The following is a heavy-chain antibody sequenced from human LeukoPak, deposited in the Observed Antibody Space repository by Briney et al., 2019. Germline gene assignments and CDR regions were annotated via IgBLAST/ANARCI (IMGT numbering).Heavy chain of an antibody. Sequence: GGSLRLSCAASGFTFSSYWMSWVRQGPGRGLEWVANIKQDGSEKYYLDSVKGRFTISRDNAKNSLYLQMNSLRVEDTAVYYCARLGNWGGNAFDIWGQGTMVTVSS. V-gene: IGHV3-7*01. D-gene: IGHD7-27*01. CDR2: IKQDGSEK. J-gene: IGHJ3*02. CDR3: ARLGNWGGNAFDI. CDR1: GFTFSSYW.